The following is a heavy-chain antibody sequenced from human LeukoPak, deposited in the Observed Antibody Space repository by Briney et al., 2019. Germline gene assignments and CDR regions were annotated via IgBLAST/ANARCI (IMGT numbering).Heavy chain of an antibody. CDR2: ISGSGGST. V-gene: IGHV3-23*01. J-gene: IGHJ4*02. CDR1: GFTFSGYA. D-gene: IGHD6-19*01. Sequence: GGSLRLSCAASGFTFSGYAMSWVRQAPGKGLEWVSAISGSGGSTYYADSVKGWFTISRDNSKNTLYLQMNSLRAEDTAVYYCAKDLSSGWYKNWGQGTLVTVSS. CDR3: AKDLSSGWYKN.